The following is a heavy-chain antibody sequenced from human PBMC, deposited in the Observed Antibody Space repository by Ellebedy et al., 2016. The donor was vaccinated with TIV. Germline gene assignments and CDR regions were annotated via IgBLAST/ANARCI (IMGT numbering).Heavy chain of an antibody. Sequence: SETLSLXXAVSGGSISSGGYSWSWIRQPPGKGLEWIGYIYHGGSTSYNPSLKSRVTISVDRSKNQFSLKLSSVTAADTAVHYCARVGPGRGGTGTTQRGRRRIYFDYWGQGTLVTVSS. V-gene: IGHV4-30-2*01. D-gene: IGHD1-1*01. CDR3: ARVGPGRGGTGTTQRGRRRIYFDY. CDR1: GGSISSGGYS. J-gene: IGHJ4*02. CDR2: IYHGGST.